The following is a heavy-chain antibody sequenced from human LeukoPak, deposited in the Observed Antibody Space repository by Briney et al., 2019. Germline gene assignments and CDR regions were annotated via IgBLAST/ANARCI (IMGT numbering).Heavy chain of an antibody. J-gene: IGHJ4*02. CDR3: ARVPHLSSGWYPYYFDY. D-gene: IGHD6-19*01. CDR2: ISAYNGNT. Sequence: APVKVSCKASGYTFTSYGISWVRQAPGQGLEWMGWISAYNGNTNYAQKLQGRVTMTTDTSTSTAYMELRSLRSDDTAVYYCARVPHLSSGWYPYYFDYWGQGTLVTVSS. CDR1: GYTFTSYG. V-gene: IGHV1-18*01.